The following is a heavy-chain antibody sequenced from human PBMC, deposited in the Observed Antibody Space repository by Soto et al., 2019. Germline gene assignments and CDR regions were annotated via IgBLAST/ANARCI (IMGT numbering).Heavy chain of an antibody. D-gene: IGHD1-26*01. J-gene: IGHJ4*02. Sequence: GGSLRLSCAASGFTFSSYGMHWVRQAPGKGLEWVAVIWYDGSNKYYADSVKGRFTISRDNSKNTLYLQMNSLRAEDTAVYYCAREREASIVGAPDFDYWGQGTLVTVSS. CDR3: AREREASIVGAPDFDY. CDR1: GFTFSSYG. CDR2: IWYDGSNK. V-gene: IGHV3-33*01.